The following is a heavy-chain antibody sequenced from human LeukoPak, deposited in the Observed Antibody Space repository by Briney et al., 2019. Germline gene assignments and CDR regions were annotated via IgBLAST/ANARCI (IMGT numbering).Heavy chain of an antibody. CDR3: ARIRGGYSSGWVDY. J-gene: IGHJ4*02. CDR1: GGSISSSSYY. Sequence: SETLSLTCTVSGGSISSSSYYWGWIRQPPRKGLEWIGGIYYSGSTYYNPSLKSRVTISVDTSKNQFSLKLSSVTAADTAVYYCARIRGGYSSGWVDYWGQGTLVTVSS. CDR2: IYYSGST. D-gene: IGHD6-19*01. V-gene: IGHV4-39*07.